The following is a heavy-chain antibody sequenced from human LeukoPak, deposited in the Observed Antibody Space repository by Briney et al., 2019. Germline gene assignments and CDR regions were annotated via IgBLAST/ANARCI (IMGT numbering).Heavy chain of an antibody. CDR1: GYTFTSNY. J-gene: IGHJ4*02. V-gene: IGHV1-46*01. CDR2: IYPRDGST. Sequence: ASVKVSCKASGYTFTSNYIHWVRQAPGQGLEWMGMIYPRDGSTSYAQKFQGRVTVTRDTSTSTVHMELSSLRSEDTAVYYCAVTHVDTAMVWMHNQPLLSLLDYWGQGTLVTVSS. CDR3: AVTHVDTAMVWMHNQPLLSLLDY. D-gene: IGHD5-18*01.